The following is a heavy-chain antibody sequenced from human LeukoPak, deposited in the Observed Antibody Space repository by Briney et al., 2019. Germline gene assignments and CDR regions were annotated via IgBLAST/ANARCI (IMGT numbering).Heavy chain of an antibody. CDR3: ARVGAAAAGY. Sequence: PSETLSLTCAVYGGSFSGYYWSWIRQPPGKGLEWIGEINHSGSTNYSPSLKSRVTISVDTSKNQFSLKLSSVTAADTAVYYCARVGAAAAGYWGQGTLVTVSS. D-gene: IGHD6-13*01. J-gene: IGHJ4*02. CDR2: INHSGST. V-gene: IGHV4-34*01. CDR1: GGSFSGYY.